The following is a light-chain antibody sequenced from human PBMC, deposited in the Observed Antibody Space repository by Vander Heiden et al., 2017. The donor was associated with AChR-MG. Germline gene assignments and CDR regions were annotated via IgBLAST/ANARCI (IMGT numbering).Light chain of an antibody. Sequence: QSVLTQPPSVSGAPGQRVTISCTGRSPNIGAGYYVHWYQQLPGTAPKLLIYGNSNRPSGVPDRFSGSKSGTSASLAITELQAEDEADYYCQSYDSSLSGWVFGGGTKLTVL. CDR2: GNS. J-gene: IGLJ3*02. V-gene: IGLV1-40*01. CDR1: SPNIGAGYY. CDR3: QSYDSSLSGWV.